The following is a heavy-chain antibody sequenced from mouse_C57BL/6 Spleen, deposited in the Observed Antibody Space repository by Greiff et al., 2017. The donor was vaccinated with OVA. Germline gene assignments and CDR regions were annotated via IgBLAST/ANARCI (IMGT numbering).Heavy chain of an antibody. CDR1: GYTFTSYW. CDR2: IHPNSGST. D-gene: IGHD3-3*01. J-gene: IGHJ4*01. V-gene: IGHV1-64*01. Sequence: QVQLQQPGAELVKPGASVKLSCKASGYTFTSYWMHWVKQRPGQGLEWIGMIHPNSGSTNYNEKFKSKATLTVDKSSSTAYMQLSSLTSEDSAVYYCARRDVLYAMDYWGQGTSDTVSS. CDR3: ARRDVLYAMDY.